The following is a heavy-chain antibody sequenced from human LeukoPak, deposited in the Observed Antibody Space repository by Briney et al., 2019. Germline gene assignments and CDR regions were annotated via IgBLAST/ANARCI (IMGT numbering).Heavy chain of an antibody. CDR3: ARDRGPYYFDY. CDR2: INPNSGGT. V-gene: IGHV1-2*02. CDR1: GYTFTGYY. Sequence: ASVKVSCKTSGYTFTGYYMHRVRQAPGQGLEWMGWINPNSGGTNYAQKFQGRVTMTRDTSINTAYMELSRLTSDDTAVYYCARDRGPYYFDYWGQGTLVTVSS. J-gene: IGHJ4*02. D-gene: IGHD3-10*01.